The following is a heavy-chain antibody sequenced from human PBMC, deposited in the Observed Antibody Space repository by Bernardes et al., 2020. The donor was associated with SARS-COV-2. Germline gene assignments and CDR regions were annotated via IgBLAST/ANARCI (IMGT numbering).Heavy chain of an antibody. CDR2: INGDGRVT. CDR3: AGENYYRSSGTFDP. Sequence: GSLRLSCAASGFSFNTYWMHWVLHVPGKGPVWVSRINGDGRVTNYADFVEGRFIISRDNTKNTLYLQMNSLRTEDTAVYFCAGENYYRSSGTFDPWGQGTLVTVPS. J-gene: IGHJ5*02. V-gene: IGHV3-74*01. CDR1: GFSFNTYW. D-gene: IGHD3-22*01.